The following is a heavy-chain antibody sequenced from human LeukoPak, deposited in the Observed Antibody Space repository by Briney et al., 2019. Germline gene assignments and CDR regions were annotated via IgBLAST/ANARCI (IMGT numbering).Heavy chain of an antibody. Sequence: HGESLKISCKGSGYSFTSYWIGWVRQMPGKGLEWMGIIYPGDSDTRYSPSFQGQVTISADKSISTAYLQWSSLKASDTAMYYCARGDYDILTGYPTHDYWGQGTLVTVSS. CDR1: GYSFTSYW. D-gene: IGHD3-9*01. V-gene: IGHV5-51*01. CDR2: IYPGDSDT. J-gene: IGHJ4*02. CDR3: ARGDYDILTGYPTHDY.